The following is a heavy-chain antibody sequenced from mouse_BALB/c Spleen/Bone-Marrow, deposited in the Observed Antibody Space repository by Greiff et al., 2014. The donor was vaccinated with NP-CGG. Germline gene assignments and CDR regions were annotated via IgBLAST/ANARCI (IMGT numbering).Heavy chain of an antibody. J-gene: IGHJ4*01. CDR2: IWGDGST. Sequence: QGQLKGSGPGLGGPPQSLSITSTGSGVSLNGYGVKWGRQPPGKGLEWLGMIWGDGSTDYNSALKSRLSISKDNSKSQVFLKMNSLQTDDTARYYCARDHYYRYPYAMDYWGQGTSVTVSS. V-gene: IGHV2-6-7*01. CDR1: GVSLNGYG. CDR3: ARDHYYRYPYAMDY. D-gene: IGHD2-14*01.